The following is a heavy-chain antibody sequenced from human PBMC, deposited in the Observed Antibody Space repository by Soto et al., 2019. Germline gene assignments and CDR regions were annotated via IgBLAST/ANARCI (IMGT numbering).Heavy chain of an antibody. Sequence: QVQLQESGPGLVKPSQTLSLTCTVSGGSISSGGYYWRWLRQHPGKGLEWLGYIYYSGSTYYNPSLKSRVTIAVDTSKNQSSLKLSSVTAADTAVYYCAGIYSGSPGGTLRYWGQGTLVTVSS. V-gene: IGHV4-31*03. D-gene: IGHD1-26*01. J-gene: IGHJ4*02. CDR1: GGSISSGGYY. CDR2: IYYSGST. CDR3: AGIYSGSPGGTLRY.